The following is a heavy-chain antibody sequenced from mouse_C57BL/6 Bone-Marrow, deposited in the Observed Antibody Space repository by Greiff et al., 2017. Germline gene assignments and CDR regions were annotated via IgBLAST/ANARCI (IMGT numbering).Heavy chain of an antibody. V-gene: IGHV1-69*01. J-gene: IGHJ4*01. CDR1: GYTFTSYW. D-gene: IGHD1-1*01. CDR3: ARRYYGSSWAMDY. Sequence: QVQLQQPGAELVMPGASVKLSCKASGYTFTSYWMHWVKQRPGQGLEWIGEIDPSYSYTNYNQKLKGKSTLTVAKSSSTAYMKLSSLTSEDSAVYYCARRYYGSSWAMDYWGQGTSVTGSS. CDR2: IDPSYSYT.